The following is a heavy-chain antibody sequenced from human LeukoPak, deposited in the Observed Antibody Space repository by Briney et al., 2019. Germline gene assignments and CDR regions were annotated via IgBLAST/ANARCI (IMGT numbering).Heavy chain of an antibody. CDR1: GGSISSSSYY. J-gene: IGHJ4*02. V-gene: IGHV4-39*02. D-gene: IGHD3-3*01. CDR2: IYYSGST. CDR3: ARDSRRDYDFWSGRNYFDY. Sequence: SETLSLTRTVSGGSISSSSYYWGWIRQPPGKGLEWIGSIYYSGSTYYNPSLKSRVTISVDTSKNQFSLKLSSVTAADTAVYYCARDSRRDYDFWSGRNYFDYWGQGTLVTVSS.